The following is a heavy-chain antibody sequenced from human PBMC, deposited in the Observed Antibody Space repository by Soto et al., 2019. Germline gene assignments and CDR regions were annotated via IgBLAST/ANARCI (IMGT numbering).Heavy chain of an antibody. J-gene: IGHJ3*02. Sequence: QLQLQESGPGLVKPSETLSLTCTVSGGSISSSSYYWGWIRQPPGKGLEWIGSIYYSGSTYYNPSLKSRVTISVDTSKNQFSLKLSSVTAAETAVYYCAGHGLTHGSGSYYSLDAFDIWGQGTMVTVSS. CDR3: AGHGLTHGSGSYYSLDAFDI. V-gene: IGHV4-39*01. CDR2: IYYSGST. CDR1: GGSISSSSYY. D-gene: IGHD3-10*01.